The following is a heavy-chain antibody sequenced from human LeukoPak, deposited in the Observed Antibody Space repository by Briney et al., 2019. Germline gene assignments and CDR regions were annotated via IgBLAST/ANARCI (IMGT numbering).Heavy chain of an antibody. CDR2: LYSSGTT. Sequence: GGSLRLSCAASGLTVSTDHMSWVRQAPGKGLEWVSVLYSSGTTSHADSVKGRFTISRDNSKNTVYLQMNSLRAEDTAVYYCARVWELSFDYWGQGTLVTVSS. V-gene: IGHV3-53*01. J-gene: IGHJ4*02. CDR1: GLTVSTDH. CDR3: ARVWELSFDY. D-gene: IGHD1-26*01.